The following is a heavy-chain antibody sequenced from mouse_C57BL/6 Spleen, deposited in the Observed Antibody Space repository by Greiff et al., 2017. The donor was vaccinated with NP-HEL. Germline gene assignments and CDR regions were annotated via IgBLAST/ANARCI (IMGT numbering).Heavy chain of an antibody. J-gene: IGHJ4*01. CDR3: ARWYGNYLPYAMDY. CDR2: IYPGDGDT. CDR1: GYAFSRSW. V-gene: IGHV1-82*01. Sequence: VQLQQSGPELVKPGASVKISCKASGYAFSRSWMNWVKQRPGKGLEWIGRIYPGDGDTNSKGKFKGEATLTEDKSSSTAYMELRSLTSEDSAVYFCARWYGNYLPYAMDYWGQGTSVTVSS. D-gene: IGHD2-10*02.